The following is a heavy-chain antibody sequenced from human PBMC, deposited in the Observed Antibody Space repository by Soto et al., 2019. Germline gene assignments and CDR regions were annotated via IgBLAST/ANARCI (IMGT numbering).Heavy chain of an antibody. CDR1: GFTFTSSA. Sequence: GASVKVSCKASGFTFTSSAMQWVRQARGQRLEWIGWIVVGSGNTFYADSVKGRFTISRDNSKNTLYLQMNSLRAEDTAVYYCARGPRAPPPHDYGMDVWGQGTTVTVSS. CDR2: IVVGSGNT. J-gene: IGHJ6*02. V-gene: IGHV1-58*02. CDR3: ARGPRAPPPHDYGMDV.